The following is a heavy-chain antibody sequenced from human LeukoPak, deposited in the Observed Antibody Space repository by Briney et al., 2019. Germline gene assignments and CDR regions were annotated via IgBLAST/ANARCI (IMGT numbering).Heavy chain of an antibody. CDR3: AGLWLYQLSAFDI. CDR2: INHSGST. D-gene: IGHD2-2*01. J-gene: IGHJ3*02. CDR1: GGSFSGYY. V-gene: IGHV4-34*01. Sequence: SETLSPTCAVYGGSFSGYYWSWIRQPPGKGLEWIGEINHSGSTNYNPSLKSRVTISVDTSKNQFSLKLSSVTAADTAVYYCAGLWLYQLSAFDIWGQGALVTVSS.